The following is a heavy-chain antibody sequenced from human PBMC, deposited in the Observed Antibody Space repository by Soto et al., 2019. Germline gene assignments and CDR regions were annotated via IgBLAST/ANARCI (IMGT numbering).Heavy chain of an antibody. CDR2: IYPSGST. J-gene: IGHJ3*02. CDR1: GDSVNSGSYY. Sequence: QVQLQESGPGLVKPSETLSLTCTVSGDSVNSGSYYWSWIRQPPGEGLEWIGYIYPSGSTNYNPSLKSRVTMSLDTSKNQFSLKVTSVTAADTAVYYCARAGTVAAGIPGAIEIWGPGTMVTVSS. V-gene: IGHV4-61*01. D-gene: IGHD6-13*01. CDR3: ARAGTVAAGIPGAIEI.